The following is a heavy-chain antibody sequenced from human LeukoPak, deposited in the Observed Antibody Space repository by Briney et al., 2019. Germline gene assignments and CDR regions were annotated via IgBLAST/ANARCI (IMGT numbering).Heavy chain of an antibody. CDR3: ARDDSVLMVYGPFDY. CDR1: GFTFSSYS. V-gene: IGHV3-48*01. D-gene: IGHD2-8*01. Sequence: GGSLRLSCAASGFTFSSYSMNWVRQAPGKGLEWVSYISSSSSTIYYADSVKGRFTISRDNAKNSLYLQMNSLRAEDTAVYYCARDDSVLMVYGPFDYWGQGTLVTVSS. J-gene: IGHJ4*02. CDR2: ISSSSSTI.